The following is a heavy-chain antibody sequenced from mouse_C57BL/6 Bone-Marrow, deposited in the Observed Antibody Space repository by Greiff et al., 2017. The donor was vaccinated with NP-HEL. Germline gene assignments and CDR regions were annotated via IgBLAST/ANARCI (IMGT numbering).Heavy chain of an antibody. CDR3: ARRDYTY. V-gene: IGHV1-9*01. CDR1: GYTFTGYW. Sequence: QVQLQQSGAELMKPGASVKLSCKATGYTFTGYWIEWVKQRPGHGLEWIGEILPGSGSTNYNEKCKGKATFTADTSSNTAYMHLSSLTTEDSAIYYCARRDYTYWGQGTTLTVSS. D-gene: IGHD2-12*01. CDR2: ILPGSGST. J-gene: IGHJ2*01.